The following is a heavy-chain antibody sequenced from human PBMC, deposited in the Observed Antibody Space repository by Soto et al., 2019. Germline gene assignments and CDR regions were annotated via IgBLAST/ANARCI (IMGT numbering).Heavy chain of an antibody. V-gene: IGHV3-20*04. CDR2: INWNGGST. CDR1: GFTFDDYG. CDR3: ARDAHPTAAGPLDY. J-gene: IGHJ4*01. Sequence: GESLKISCAASGFTFDDYGMSWVRQAPGKGLEWVSGINWNGGSTGYADSVKGRFTISRDSAKNSLYLQMNSLRAEDTALYYCARDAHPTAAGPLDYWGQGTLVTVSS. D-gene: IGHD6-13*01.